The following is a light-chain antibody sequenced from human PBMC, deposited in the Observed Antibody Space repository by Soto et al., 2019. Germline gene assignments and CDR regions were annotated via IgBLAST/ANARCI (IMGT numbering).Light chain of an antibody. CDR2: NNN. V-gene: IGLV1-44*01. CDR1: SSNIGMNT. J-gene: IGLJ1*01. CDR3: GAWDGSLKGYV. Sequence: QSVLTQPPSVSGTPGQRVTISCSGSSSNIGMNTVNWYQQVPGTAPKVLIHNNNQRPSGVPDRFSGSTSGTSASLAISGLQSEDEAAYYCGAWDGSLKGYVFGTGTKLTVL.